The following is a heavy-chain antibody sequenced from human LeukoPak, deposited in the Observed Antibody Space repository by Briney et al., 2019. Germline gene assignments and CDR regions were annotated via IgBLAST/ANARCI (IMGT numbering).Heavy chain of an antibody. CDR2: IRSKANSYAT. D-gene: IGHD4-17*01. CDR1: GFTFSGSA. J-gene: IGHJ4*02. CDR3: TRGSTTVTTDFDY. V-gene: IGHV3-73*01. Sequence: GGSLKLSCAASGFTFSGSAMHWVRQASGKGLEWLGRIRSKANSYATAYAASVKGRFTIPRDDSKNTAYLQMNSLKAEDTAVYYCTRGSTTVTTDFDYWGQGTLVTVS.